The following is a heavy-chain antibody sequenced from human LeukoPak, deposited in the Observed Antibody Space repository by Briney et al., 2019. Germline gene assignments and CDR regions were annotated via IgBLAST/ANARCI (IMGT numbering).Heavy chain of an antibody. V-gene: IGHV3-49*04. J-gene: IGHJ5*02. D-gene: IGHD2-15*01. CDR1: GLTFGDYA. Sequence: PGGSLRLSCTASGLTFGDYAMSWVRQAPGNGLEWVGFIRSKAYGGTTEYAASVKGRFTISRDDSKSIAYLQMNSLKTEDTAVYYCTRGILGYCSGGSCYEWFDPWGQGTLVTVSS. CDR3: TRGILGYCSGGSCYEWFDP. CDR2: IRSKAYGGTT.